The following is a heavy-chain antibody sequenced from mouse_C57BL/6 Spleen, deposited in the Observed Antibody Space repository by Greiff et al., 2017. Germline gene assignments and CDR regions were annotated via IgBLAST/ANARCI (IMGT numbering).Heavy chain of an antibody. CDR3: ASTKITTVVEDD. J-gene: IGHJ2*01. CDR2: IDPANGNT. CDR1: GFNINNTY. V-gene: IGHV14-3*01. D-gene: IGHD1-1*01. Sequence: VQLQQSVAELVRPGASVTLSCTASGFNINNTYMHWVKQRPEQGLEWIGSIDPANGNTKYAPRFQGEATITADTSSNTAYLQLSSLTSEDTAIYYCASTKITTVVEDDWGQGTTLTGSS.